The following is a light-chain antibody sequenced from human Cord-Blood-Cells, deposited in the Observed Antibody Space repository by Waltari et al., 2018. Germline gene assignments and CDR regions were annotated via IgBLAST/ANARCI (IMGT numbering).Light chain of an antibody. CDR2: AAS. Sequence: DIQMTQSPSSLSASVGDRVTITCRASQSISSYLNWYQQKPGKAPKPLIYAASSLQSGGPSRFSGSGSGTDFTLTISSLQPEDFATYYCQQSYSTPMYTFGQGTKLEIK. CDR3: QQSYSTPMYT. V-gene: IGKV1-39*01. J-gene: IGKJ2*01. CDR1: QSISSY.